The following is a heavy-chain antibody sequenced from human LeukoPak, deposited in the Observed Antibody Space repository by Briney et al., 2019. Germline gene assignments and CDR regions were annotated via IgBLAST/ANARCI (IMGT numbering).Heavy chain of an antibody. CDR3: ARGEVRGVYYYYGMDV. D-gene: IGHD3-10*01. V-gene: IGHV3-48*04. CDR2: ISSSSSTI. Sequence: GGSLRLSCAASGFTFSSYSMNWVRQAPGKGLEWVSYISSSSSTIYYADSVKGRFTISRDNAKNSLYLQMNSLRAEDTAVYYCARGEVRGVYYYYGMDVWGQGTTVTVSS. CDR1: GFTFSSYS. J-gene: IGHJ6*02.